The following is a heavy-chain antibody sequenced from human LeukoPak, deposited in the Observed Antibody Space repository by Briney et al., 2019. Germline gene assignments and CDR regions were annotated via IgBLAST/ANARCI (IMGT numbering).Heavy chain of an antibody. CDR2: IYPGDSDT. V-gene: IGHV5-51*01. J-gene: IGHJ4*02. Sequence: GESLKISCKGSGYSFTNYWIGWVRQMPGKGLEWMGIIYPGDSDTRYSPSFQGQVTVSADKSIGTAYLQWGSLKASDTAMYFCARRADSSAYYTYWGQGTLVTVFS. CDR1: GYSFTNYW. D-gene: IGHD3-22*01. CDR3: ARRADSSAYYTY.